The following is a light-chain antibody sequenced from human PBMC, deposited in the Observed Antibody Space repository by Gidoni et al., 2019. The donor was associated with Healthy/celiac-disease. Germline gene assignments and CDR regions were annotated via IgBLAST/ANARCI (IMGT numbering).Light chain of an antibody. Sequence: DIVMTQSPDSLAVSLGERAPINCKSSQSVLYSSNNKNYLAWYQQKPGQPPKLLIYWAATRESGVPDRCSGSGSGTDFTLTSSSLQAEDVAVYYGQQYYSTPPTFGPGTKVDIK. J-gene: IGKJ3*01. CDR3: QQYYSTPPT. CDR1: QSVLYSSNNKNY. CDR2: WAA. V-gene: IGKV4-1*01.